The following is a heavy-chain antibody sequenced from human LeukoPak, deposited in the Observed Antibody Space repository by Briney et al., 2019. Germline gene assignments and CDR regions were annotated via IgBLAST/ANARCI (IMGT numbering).Heavy chain of an antibody. CDR3: ARGAAAGNAFDI. CDR1: GFTFSSYS. J-gene: IGHJ3*02. CDR2: TSSSSSYI. Sequence: PGGSLRLSCAASGFTFSSYSMNWVRQAPGKGLEWVSSTSSSSSYIYYADSVKGRFTISRDNAKNSLYLQMNSLRAEDTAVYYCARGAAAGNAFDIWGQGTMVTVSS. V-gene: IGHV3-21*01. D-gene: IGHD6-13*01.